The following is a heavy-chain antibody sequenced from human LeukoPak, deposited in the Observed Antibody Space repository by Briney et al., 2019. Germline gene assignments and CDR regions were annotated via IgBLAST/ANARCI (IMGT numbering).Heavy chain of an antibody. V-gene: IGHV3-15*07. CDR1: GFTFSNAW. CDR3: TTRYTADSSGYYYDY. Sequence: GGSLRLSCAASGFTFSNAWMNWVRQAPGKGLEWVGRIKSKTDGGTTDYAAPVKGRFTISRDDSKITLYLQMNSLKTEDTAVYYCTTRYTADSSGYYYDYWGQGTLVTVSS. D-gene: IGHD3-22*01. J-gene: IGHJ4*02. CDR2: IKSKTDGGTT.